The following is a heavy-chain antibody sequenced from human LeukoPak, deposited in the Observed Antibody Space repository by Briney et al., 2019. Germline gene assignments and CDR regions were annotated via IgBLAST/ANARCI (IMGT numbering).Heavy chain of an antibody. J-gene: IGHJ4*03. CDR1: GGSFITYY. CDR3: ARGPTISETGYFDY. CDR2: INHRGDT. Sequence: PSETLSLTCAVYGGSFITYYWSWIRQSPGKGLEWIAEINHRGDTNYNPSVKSRVTISVDTSKNQFSLKITSLTAADTAVYYCARGPTISETGYFDYWGQGTLVTVSS. D-gene: IGHD1-1*01. V-gene: IGHV4-34*01.